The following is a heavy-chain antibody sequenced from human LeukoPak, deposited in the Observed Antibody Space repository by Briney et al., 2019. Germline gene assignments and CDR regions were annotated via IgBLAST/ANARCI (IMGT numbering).Heavy chain of an antibody. Sequence: GASVKVSCKASGYTFNSYGFSWVRQAPGQGLEWMGWISAYNGDTNYAQKFQGRVTMTTDTSTSTAYMELRSLRSDDTAVYYCARDGSSSSSVYYYYGMDVWGQGTTVTVSS. J-gene: IGHJ6*02. CDR2: ISAYNGDT. CDR3: ARDGSSSSSVYYYYGMDV. CDR1: GYTFNSYG. V-gene: IGHV1-18*01. D-gene: IGHD6-6*01.